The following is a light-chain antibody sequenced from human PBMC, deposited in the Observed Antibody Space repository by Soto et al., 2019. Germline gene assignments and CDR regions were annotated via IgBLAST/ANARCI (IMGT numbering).Light chain of an antibody. V-gene: IGLV2-14*01. CDR1: SSDVGGYNY. Sequence: QSALTQPASGSGSPGQPITISCTGTSSDVGGYNYVSWYQQHPGKAPKLMIYDVSNRPSGVSNRFSGSKSGNTASLTISGLQAEDEADYYCSSYTSSSTVFGTGTKVTVL. J-gene: IGLJ1*01. CDR2: DVS. CDR3: SSYTSSSTV.